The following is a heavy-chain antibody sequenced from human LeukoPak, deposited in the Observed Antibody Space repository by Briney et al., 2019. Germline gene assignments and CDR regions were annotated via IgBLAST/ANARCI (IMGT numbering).Heavy chain of an antibody. CDR1: GFTFSSYG. V-gene: IGHV3-30*18. J-gene: IGHJ4*02. CDR3: ANAYSDFWSGYFPFDY. CDR2: ISYDGSNK. Sequence: AGSLRLSCAASGFTFSSYGMHWVRQAPGKGLEWVAVISYDGSNKYYADSVKGRFTISRDNSNNTLYLQMNSLRAADTAVYYCANAYSDFWSGYFPFDYWGQGTLVTVSS. D-gene: IGHD3-3*01.